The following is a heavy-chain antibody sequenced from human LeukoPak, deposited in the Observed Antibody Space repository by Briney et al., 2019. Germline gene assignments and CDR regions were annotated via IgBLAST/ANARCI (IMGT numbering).Heavy chain of an antibody. CDR2: IYYSGST. CDR1: GGSVSSGSYF. V-gene: IGHV4-61*01. Sequence: PSETLSLTCTVSGGSVSSGSYFWRWIRQPPGKGLEWIGYIYYSGSTNYNPSLKSRLTISVDTSKNQFSLKLSSVTAADTAVYYWVRDKRYRYDDYGMDVWGKGTTVTVSS. D-gene: IGHD5-18*01. CDR3: VRDKRYRYDDYGMDV. J-gene: IGHJ6*04.